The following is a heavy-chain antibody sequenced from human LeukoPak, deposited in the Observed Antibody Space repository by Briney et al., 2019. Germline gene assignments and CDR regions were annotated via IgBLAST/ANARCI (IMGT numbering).Heavy chain of an antibody. J-gene: IGHJ4*02. Sequence: ASVKVSCKASGYTFTSYGISWVRQAPGQGLEWMGWISAYNGNTNYAQKLQGRVTMTTDTSTSTAYMELRSLRSDDTAVYYCARDWSLSTFGGVPDYWGQGTLVTVSS. CDR2: ISAYNGNT. D-gene: IGHD3-16*01. CDR3: ARDWSLSTFGGVPDY. V-gene: IGHV1-18*01. CDR1: GYTFTSYG.